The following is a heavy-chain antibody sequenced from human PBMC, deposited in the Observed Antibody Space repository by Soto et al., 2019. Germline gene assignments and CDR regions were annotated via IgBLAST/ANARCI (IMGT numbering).Heavy chain of an antibody. CDR3: ARDTVTTDAFDI. CDR1: GGSISSGGSY. CDR2: IYYSGST. Sequence: PSETLSLTCTVSGGSISSGGSYWNWIRQRPGKGLEWIGYIYYSGSTNYTPSLRGRVTISVDTSKNQFSLKLSSVTAADTAVYYCARDTVTTDAFDIWGQGTMVTVSS. J-gene: IGHJ3*02. V-gene: IGHV4-61*08. D-gene: IGHD4-17*01.